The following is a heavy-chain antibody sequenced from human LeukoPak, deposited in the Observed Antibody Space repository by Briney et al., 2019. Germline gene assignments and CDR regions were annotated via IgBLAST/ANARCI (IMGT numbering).Heavy chain of an antibody. CDR2: IYYSGST. D-gene: IGHD3-9*01. CDR3: ARDRPVFYDILTGYPSHFDY. CDR1: GGSISSSSYY. V-gene: IGHV4-39*07. Sequence: SETLSLTCTVSGGSISSSSYYWGWIRQPPGKGLEWIGSIYYSGSTYYNPSLKSRVTISVDTTKNQFSLKLSSVTAADTAVYYCARDRPVFYDILTGYPSHFDYWGQGTLVTVSS. J-gene: IGHJ4*02.